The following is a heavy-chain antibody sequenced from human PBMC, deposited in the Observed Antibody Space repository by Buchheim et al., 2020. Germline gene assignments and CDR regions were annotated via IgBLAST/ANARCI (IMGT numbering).Heavy chain of an antibody. V-gene: IGHV4-34*01. D-gene: IGHD5-12*01. Sequence: QVQLQQWGAGLLKPSETLSLTCAVYGGSFSGYYWSWIRQPPGKGLEWIGEINHSGSTNYNPSLKSRVTISVDTSKNQFSLKLSSVTAEDTAVYYCARRLSNYYCYGMDVWGQGTT. J-gene: IGHJ6*02. CDR3: ARRLSNYYCYGMDV. CDR1: GGSFSGYY. CDR2: INHSGST.